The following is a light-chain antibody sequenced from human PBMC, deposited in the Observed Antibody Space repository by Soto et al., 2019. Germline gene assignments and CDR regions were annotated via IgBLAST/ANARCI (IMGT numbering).Light chain of an antibody. CDR1: SSDVGGYKY. CDR2: DVS. CDR3: CAYAGSYTVL. J-gene: IGLJ2*01. V-gene: IGLV2-11*01. Sequence: QSALTQPRSVSGSPGQSVTISCTGTSSDVGGYKYVSWYQQHPGKVPKLMMFDVSERPSGVPDRFSGSKSGSTASLSISGLRAEDGADYYCCAYAGSYTVLFGGGTKVTVL.